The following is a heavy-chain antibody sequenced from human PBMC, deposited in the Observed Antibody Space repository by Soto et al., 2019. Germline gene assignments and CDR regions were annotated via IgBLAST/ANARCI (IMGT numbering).Heavy chain of an antibody. CDR2: IIPIYGTA. CDR3: AKDRRADWESYYYYAMDV. V-gene: IGHV1-69*13. Sequence: SVKVSCKASGGTFSSFTISWVRQAPGQGLEWMGGIIPIYGTANYAHKFQGRVTITADASTRTAYMELSSLRSEDTAVYYCAKDRRADWESYYYYAMDVWGQGTPVTVSS. CDR1: GGTFSSFT. J-gene: IGHJ6*02. D-gene: IGHD1-26*01.